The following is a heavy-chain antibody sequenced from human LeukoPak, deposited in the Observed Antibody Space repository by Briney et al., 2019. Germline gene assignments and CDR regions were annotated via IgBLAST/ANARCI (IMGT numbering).Heavy chain of an antibody. Sequence: SETLSLTCAVYGGSFSGYYWSWIRQPPGKGLEWIGEINHSGSTNYNPSLKSRVTISVDTSKNQSSLKLSSVTAADTAVYYCASDIVVVPAARRGWFDPWGQGTLVTVSS. D-gene: IGHD2-2*01. V-gene: IGHV4-34*01. CDR1: GGSFSGYY. CDR2: INHSGST. J-gene: IGHJ5*02. CDR3: ASDIVVVPAARRGWFDP.